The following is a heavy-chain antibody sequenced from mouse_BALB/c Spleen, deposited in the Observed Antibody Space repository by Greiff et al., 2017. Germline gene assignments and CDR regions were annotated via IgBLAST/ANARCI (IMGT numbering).Heavy chain of an antibody. V-gene: IGHV10-1*02. CDR3: VSPLYDGYYVWFAY. Sequence: GGGLVQPKGSLKLSCAASGFTFNTYAMNWVRQAPGKGLEWVARIRSKSNNYATYYADSVKDRFTISRDDSQSMLYLQMNNLKTEDTAMYYCVSPLYDGYYVWFAYWGQGTLVTVSA. CDR2: IRSKSNNYAT. D-gene: IGHD2-3*01. CDR1: GFTFNTYA. J-gene: IGHJ3*01.